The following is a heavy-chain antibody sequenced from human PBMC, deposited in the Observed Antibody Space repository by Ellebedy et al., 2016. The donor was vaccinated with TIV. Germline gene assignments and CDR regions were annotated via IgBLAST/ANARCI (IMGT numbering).Heavy chain of an antibody. V-gene: IGHV3-21*05. D-gene: IGHD4-17*01. CDR3: ARDYGEYGMDV. J-gene: IGHJ6*02. CDR2: ISSSSSYT. Sequence: GGSLRLXXAASGFTFSSYSMNWVRQAPGKGLEWVSYISSSSSYTNYADSVKGRFTISRDNAKNSLYLQMNSLRAEDTAVYYCARDYGEYGMDVWGQGTTVTVSS. CDR1: GFTFSSYS.